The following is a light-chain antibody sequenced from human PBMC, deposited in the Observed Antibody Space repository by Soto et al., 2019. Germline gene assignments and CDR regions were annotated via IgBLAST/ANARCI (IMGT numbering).Light chain of an antibody. V-gene: IGLV1-44*01. CDR2: SDN. Sequence: QSALTQPPSASGPPVQRVTISCSGSGSNLGSNAVNWYQHLPGTAPKLLIYSDNQRPSGVPDRFSGSKSGTSGSLAISGLQSEDEADYYCAVWDDSLDGLVFGTGTKVTVL. CDR3: AVWDDSLDGLV. J-gene: IGLJ1*01. CDR1: GSNLGSNA.